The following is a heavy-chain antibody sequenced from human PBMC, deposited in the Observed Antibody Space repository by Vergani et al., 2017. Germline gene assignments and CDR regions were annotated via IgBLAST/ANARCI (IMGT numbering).Heavy chain of an antibody. Sequence: QVQLQESGPGLVKPSETLSLTCTVSGVSISRYYWSWLRQPPGQGLECLGYISYSGSRSTNYNPSLKSRVTISMDTSQNQFSLELYSVTAADTAVYYCTRQPQEGASGPPSVPTWGQGISVIVSS. CDR2: ISYSGSRST. J-gene: IGHJ4*02. CDR1: GVSISRYY. CDR3: TRQPQEGASGPPSVPT. D-gene: IGHD5-12*01. V-gene: IGHV4-59*01.